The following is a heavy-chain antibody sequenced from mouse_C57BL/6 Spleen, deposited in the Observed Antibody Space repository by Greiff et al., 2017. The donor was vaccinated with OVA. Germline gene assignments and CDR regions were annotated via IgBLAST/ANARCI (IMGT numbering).Heavy chain of an antibody. D-gene: IGHD2-3*01. CDR3: TGGDGYYCFAY. J-gene: IGHJ3*01. CDR2: IRLKSDNYAT. V-gene: IGHV6-3*01. CDR1: GFTFSNYW. Sequence: EVKLVESGGGLVQPGGSMKLSCVASGFTFSNYWMNWVRQSPEKGLEWVAQIRLKSDNYATHYAESVKGRLTISRDDSKSSVYLQMNNLRAEVTGIYYCTGGDGYYCFAYWGQGTLVTVSA.